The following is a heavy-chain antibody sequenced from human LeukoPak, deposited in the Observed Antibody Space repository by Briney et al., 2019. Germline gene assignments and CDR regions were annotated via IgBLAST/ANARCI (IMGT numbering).Heavy chain of an antibody. V-gene: IGHV1-2*06. CDR1: GYTSTGYY. D-gene: IGHD4-17*01. Sequence: ASVKVSCKASGYTSTGYYMHWVRQAPGQGLEWMGRINPNSGGTNYAQKFQGRVTMTRDTSISTAYMELSSLRSEDTAVYYCARDGPTVTALFDYWGQGTLVTVSS. J-gene: IGHJ4*02. CDR3: ARDGPTVTALFDY. CDR2: INPNSGGT.